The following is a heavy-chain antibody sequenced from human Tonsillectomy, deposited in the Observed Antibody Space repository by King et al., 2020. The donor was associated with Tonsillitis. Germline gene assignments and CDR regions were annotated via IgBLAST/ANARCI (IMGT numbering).Heavy chain of an antibody. J-gene: IGHJ4*02. CDR3: ARYVSGSFDY. CDR2: MFHSASI. D-gene: IGHD1-26*01. V-gene: IGHV4-39*01. CDR1: GGSISSSDHF. Sequence: QVQLQESGPGVVKPSETLSLTCTVSGGSISSSDHFWAWIRQPPGKGLEWIGYMFHSASIFYNPSLKSRITISGGTSENRFSLELSSVTAADTAVYFCARYVSGSFDYWGQGALVTVSS.